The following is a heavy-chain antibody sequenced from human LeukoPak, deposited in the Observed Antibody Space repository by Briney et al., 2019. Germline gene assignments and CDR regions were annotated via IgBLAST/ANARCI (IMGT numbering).Heavy chain of an antibody. D-gene: IGHD6-13*01. CDR3: ARSRYSSSWTDAPFDY. Sequence: SEALSLTCTVSGGSISSGGYYWSWIRQHPGKGLEWIGYIYYSGSTYYNPSLKSRVTISVDTSKNQFSLKLSSVTAADTAVYYCARSRYSSSWTDAPFDYWGQGTLVTVSS. V-gene: IGHV4-31*03. J-gene: IGHJ4*02. CDR1: GGSISSGGYY. CDR2: IYYSGST.